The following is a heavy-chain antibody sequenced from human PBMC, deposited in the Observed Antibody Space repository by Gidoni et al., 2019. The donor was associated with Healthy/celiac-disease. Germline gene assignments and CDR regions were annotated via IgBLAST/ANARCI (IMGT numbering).Heavy chain of an antibody. V-gene: IGHV3-9*01. CDR3: ASDYYYDSSVGAFDI. D-gene: IGHD3-22*01. J-gene: IGHJ3*02. CDR2: ISWNSGSI. Sequence: LEWVSGISWNSGSIGYADSVKGRFTISRDNAKNSLYLQMNSLRAEDTALYYCASDYYYDSSVGAFDIWGQGTMVTVSS.